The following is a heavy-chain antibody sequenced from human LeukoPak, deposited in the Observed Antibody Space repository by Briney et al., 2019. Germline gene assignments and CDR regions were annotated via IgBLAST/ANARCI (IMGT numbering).Heavy chain of an antibody. D-gene: IGHD3-16*01. V-gene: IGHV4-61*10. CDR1: GDSVNSGAYY. J-gene: IGHJ3*02. Sequence: PETLSLTCTVSGDSVNSGAYYWSWLRQPAGKEPEWIGRIYPLETTNYNPSLKSRVAISVDTSKNQFSLKLSSVTAADTAVYYCARGGTEIMITFARAFDIWGQGTMVTVSS. CDR2: IYPLETT. CDR3: ARGGTEIMITFARAFDI.